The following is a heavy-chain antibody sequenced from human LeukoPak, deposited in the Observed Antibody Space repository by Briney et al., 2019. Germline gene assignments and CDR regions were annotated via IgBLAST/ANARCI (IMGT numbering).Heavy chain of an antibody. Sequence: SETLSLTCTASGGSISRYDRSWIRQPPGKGLEWIGYFYYTRSPKYNPSLERRVTISVDMSRNQFSLHLTSVTAADTAVYYCARGRGSLTYWGQGTLATVSS. CDR1: GGSISRYD. CDR2: FYYTRSP. D-gene: IGHD3-10*01. J-gene: IGHJ4*02. V-gene: IGHV4-59*01. CDR3: ARGRGSLTY.